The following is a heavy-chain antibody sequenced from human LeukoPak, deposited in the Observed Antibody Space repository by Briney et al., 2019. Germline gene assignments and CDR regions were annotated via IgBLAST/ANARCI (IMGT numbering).Heavy chain of an antibody. CDR2: IYTSGST. CDR3: ARGDYYGSGLGYYYMDV. V-gene: IGHV4-61*02. Sequence: SETLSLTCTVSGNSISSGDNYWSWIRQPAGKGLEWIGRIYTSGSTNYNPSLKSRVTISVDTSKNQFSLKLSAVTAADTAVYYCARGDYYGSGLGYYYMDVWGKGTTVTVSS. J-gene: IGHJ6*03. D-gene: IGHD3-10*01. CDR1: GNSISSGDNY.